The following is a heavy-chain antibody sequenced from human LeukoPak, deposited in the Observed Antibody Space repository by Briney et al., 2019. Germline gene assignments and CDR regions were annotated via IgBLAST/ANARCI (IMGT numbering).Heavy chain of an antibody. D-gene: IGHD5-24*01. V-gene: IGHV1-2*06. CDR2: INPNTGGT. CDR1: GYTFTGYY. CDR3: ARVGDGLNDAFDI. Sequence: ASVKVSCKASGYTFTGYYVNRVRQAPGQGHEWLGRINPNTGGTNFARSFQGRVTMTRDASITTAYMELSRLRSDDTAVYYCARVGDGLNDAFDIWGQGTMVTVSS. J-gene: IGHJ3*02.